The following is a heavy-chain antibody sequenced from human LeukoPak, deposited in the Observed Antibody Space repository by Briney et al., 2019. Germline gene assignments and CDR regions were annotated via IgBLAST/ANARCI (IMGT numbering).Heavy chain of an antibody. D-gene: IGHD1-7*01. V-gene: IGHV1-2*02. CDR1: GYTFTSYY. CDR3: ARVSNSGYNWNYVGRVDEFDY. Sequence: ASVKVSCKASGYTFTSYYMHWVRQAPGQGLEWMGWINPNSGGTNYAQKFQGRVTMTRDTSISTAYMELSRLRSDDTAVYYCARVSNSGYNWNYVGRVDEFDYWGQGTLVTVSS. CDR2: INPNSGGT. J-gene: IGHJ4*02.